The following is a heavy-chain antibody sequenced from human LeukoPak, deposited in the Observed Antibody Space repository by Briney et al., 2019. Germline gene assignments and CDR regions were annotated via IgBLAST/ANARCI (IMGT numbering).Heavy chain of an antibody. V-gene: IGHV4-4*07. CDR1: GGSIGSYY. D-gene: IGHD5-12*01. CDR2: IYTSGSI. CDR3: ARDGRSGYEDL. Sequence: PSESLSLTCTVSGGSIGSYYWSWIRQPAGKGLEWIGHIYTSGSINYNPSLKSRVTMSVDTSKNQFSLKLTSVTAADTAIYYCARDGRSGYEDLWGPGTLVTVSS. J-gene: IGHJ5*02.